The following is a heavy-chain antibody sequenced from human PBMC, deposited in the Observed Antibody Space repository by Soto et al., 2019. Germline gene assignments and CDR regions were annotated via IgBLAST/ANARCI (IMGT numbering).Heavy chain of an antibody. CDR2: ISGSGGST. J-gene: IGHJ6*02. V-gene: IGHV3-23*01. Sequence: GGSLRLSCATSVFTFSIYAMSWVRQAPGKGLEWVSPISGSGGSTYYADSVKGRFTISRDNSKNTLYLQMNSLRAEDTAVYYCAKDRWYRTEGMDVWGQGTTFTVSS. CDR3: AKDRWYRTEGMDV. D-gene: IGHD6-13*01. CDR1: VFTFSIYA.